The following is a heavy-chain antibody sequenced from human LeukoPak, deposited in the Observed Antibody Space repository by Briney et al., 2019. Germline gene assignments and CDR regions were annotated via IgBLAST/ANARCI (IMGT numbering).Heavy chain of an antibody. CDR3: ARGGASYYYYYMDV. J-gene: IGHJ6*03. CDR2: IYYSGST. CDR1: GGSISSYY. V-gene: IGHV4-59*01. Sequence: SSETLSLTCTVSGGSISSYYWSWIRQPPGKGLEWIGYIYYSGSTNYNPSLKSRVTISVDTSKNQFSLKLSSVTAADTAVYYCARGGASYYYYYMDVWGKGTTVTVS. D-gene: IGHD3-16*01.